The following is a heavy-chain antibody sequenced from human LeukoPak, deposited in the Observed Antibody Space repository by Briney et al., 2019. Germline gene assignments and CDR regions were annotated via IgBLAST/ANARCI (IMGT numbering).Heavy chain of an antibody. CDR2: INAGNGNT. CDR1: GYTFTSYA. CDR3: ARGSLRFGY. D-gene: IGHD3-10*01. Sequence: VSVMVSCKASGYTFTSYAMHWVRQAPGQRLEWMGWINAGNGNTNYAQKLQGRVTMTTDTSTSTSYMELRSLRSDDTAVYYCARGSLRFGYWGQGTLVTVSS. J-gene: IGHJ4*02. V-gene: IGHV1-3*01.